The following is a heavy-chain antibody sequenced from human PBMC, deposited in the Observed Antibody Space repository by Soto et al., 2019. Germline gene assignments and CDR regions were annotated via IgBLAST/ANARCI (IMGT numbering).Heavy chain of an antibody. D-gene: IGHD6-19*01. CDR1: GFTFSRYW. CDR3: AKDGVALAVDS. V-gene: IGHV3-74*01. CDR2: INSSGIST. Sequence: PGGSLRLSCAASGFTFSRYWMHWVRQAPGKGLEWVSRINSSGISTSYADSVKGRFAISRDNGRNTLYLHMNSVRAEDTAVYYCAKDGVALAVDSWGQGTLVTVSS. J-gene: IGHJ5*01.